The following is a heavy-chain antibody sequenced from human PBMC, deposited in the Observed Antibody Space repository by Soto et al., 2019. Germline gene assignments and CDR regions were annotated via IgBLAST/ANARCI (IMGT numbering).Heavy chain of an antibody. J-gene: IGHJ6*02. CDR1: GGTFGSYA. Sequence: QVQLVQSGAEVKKPGSSVKVSCKASGGTFGSYAITWVRRAPGQGLEWLGGIIPILNSPAYAQKFQARVVITADEITNTAYMELNSVRCDDTAVYYCAREAPYCTSATCPKFYDMDVWGQGTTVTVAS. V-gene: IGHV1-69*01. CDR3: AREAPYCTSATCPKFYDMDV. D-gene: IGHD2-2*01. CDR2: IIPILNSP.